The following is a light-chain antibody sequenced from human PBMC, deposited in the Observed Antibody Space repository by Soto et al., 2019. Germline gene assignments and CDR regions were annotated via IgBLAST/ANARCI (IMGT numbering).Light chain of an antibody. CDR2: GAS. J-gene: IGKJ1*01. CDR3: EQSYSKPWT. V-gene: IGKV1-39*01. Sequence: DIPMTQSPSSLSASVGDRVTITCRASQTIDNYLNWYQQKPGKAPKLLIYGASSLQSGVPSSFSGSGSGTDFTLTSSNLEAEDCATYYCEQSYSKPWTFGQGTKVEIK. CDR1: QTIDNY.